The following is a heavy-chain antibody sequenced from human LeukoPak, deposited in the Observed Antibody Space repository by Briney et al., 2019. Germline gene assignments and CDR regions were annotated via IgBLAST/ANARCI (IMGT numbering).Heavy chain of an antibody. CDR2: ISAYNGNT. D-gene: IGHD6-19*01. J-gene: IGHJ6*02. CDR1: GYTFTSKG. V-gene: IGHV1-18*01. CDR3: ARDGQSIAVAGSEGYYYGMDV. Sequence: ASVKVSCKASGYTFTSKGLSWVRQAPGQGLEWMGWISAYNGNTNYAQKLQGRVTMTTDTSTSTAYMELRSLRSDDTAVYYCARDGQSIAVAGSEGYYYGMDVWGQGTTVTVSS.